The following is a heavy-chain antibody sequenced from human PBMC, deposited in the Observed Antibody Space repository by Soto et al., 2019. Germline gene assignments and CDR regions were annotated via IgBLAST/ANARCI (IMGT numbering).Heavy chain of an antibody. Sequence: QVKLQESGPGLVKPSGTLSLTCAVSGGSINSNRWWTWVRQAPGKGLEWIGEIHDGGTTNYNLSLKSRVPVSIDESKNQFSLDMKSVSAADTAVYYCAGQWAAGYGAFDPWGQGIWVTVSS. CDR1: GGSINSNRW. CDR3: AGQWAAGYGAFDP. J-gene: IGHJ5*02. D-gene: IGHD3-9*01. CDR2: IHDGGTT. V-gene: IGHV4-4*02.